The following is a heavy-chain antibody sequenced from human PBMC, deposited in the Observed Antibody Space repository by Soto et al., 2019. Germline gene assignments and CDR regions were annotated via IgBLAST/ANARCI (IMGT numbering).Heavy chain of an antibody. CDR3: AKDWGYCSRGSCYSVGY. Sequence: QVQLVESGGGVVQPGRSLRLSCAASGFTFSSYGMHWVRQAPGKGLEWVAVISYDGSNKYYADSVKGRFTISRDNSKNTLYLQMNSLRAEDTAVYYCAKDWGYCSRGSCYSVGYWGQGTLVTVSS. J-gene: IGHJ4*02. CDR1: GFTFSSYG. D-gene: IGHD2-15*01. CDR2: ISYDGSNK. V-gene: IGHV3-30*18.